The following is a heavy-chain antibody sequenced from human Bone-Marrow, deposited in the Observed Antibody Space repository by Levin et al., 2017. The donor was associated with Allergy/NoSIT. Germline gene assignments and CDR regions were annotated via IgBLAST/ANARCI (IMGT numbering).Heavy chain of an antibody. Sequence: GGSLRLSCAASGFTFSNYRMHWVRQTPGKGLVWVSRTNTDGSTTNYADSVKGRFTISRDNAKNTLYLQMNSLRAEDTAVYYCARALIVGATSGGDYWGQGTLVTVSS. CDR1: GFTFSNYR. D-gene: IGHD1-26*01. CDR3: ARALIVGATSGGDY. J-gene: IGHJ4*02. CDR2: TNTDGSTT. V-gene: IGHV3-74*01.